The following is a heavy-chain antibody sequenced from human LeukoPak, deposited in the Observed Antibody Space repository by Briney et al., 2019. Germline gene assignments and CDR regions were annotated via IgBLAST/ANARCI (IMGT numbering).Heavy chain of an antibody. CDR1: GYSISSGYY. D-gene: IGHD6-19*01. CDR2: IYHSGST. Sequence: PSETLSLTCAVSGYSISSGYYWGWIRQPPGKGLEWIGSIYHSGSTYYNPSLKSRVTISVDTSKNQFSLKLSSVTAADTAVYYCARRRGYSSGWSASWFDPWGQGTLVTVSS. V-gene: IGHV4-38-2*01. CDR3: ARRRGYSSGWSASWFDP. J-gene: IGHJ5*02.